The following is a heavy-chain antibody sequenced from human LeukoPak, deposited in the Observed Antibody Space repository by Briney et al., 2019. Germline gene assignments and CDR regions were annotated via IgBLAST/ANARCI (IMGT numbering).Heavy chain of an antibody. D-gene: IGHD3-10*01. CDR1: GYSFTNYW. Sequence: GESLKISCKGSGYSFTNYWIGWVRQMPGKGLEWMGIIYPGDSDTRYSPSFQGQVTISADKSITTAYLQWSSLKASDTAMYYCAMNFASGSYGPFDYWGQGTLVAVPS. CDR2: IYPGDSDT. V-gene: IGHV5-51*01. J-gene: IGHJ4*02. CDR3: AMNFASGSYGPFDY.